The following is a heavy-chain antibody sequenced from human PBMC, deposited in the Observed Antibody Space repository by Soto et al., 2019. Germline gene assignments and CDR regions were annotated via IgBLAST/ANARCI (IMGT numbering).Heavy chain of an antibody. J-gene: IGHJ6*02. Sequence: LKISCKGSGYSFTSYWIGWVRQMPGKGLEWMGIIYPGDSDTRYSPSFQGQVTISADKSLRTAYLQWTSLKASDTALYYCARTRSFTLGFYYDGMDVWGQGTTVTVSS. D-gene: IGHD6-6*01. CDR1: GYSFTSYW. CDR3: ARTRSFTLGFYYDGMDV. CDR2: IYPGDSDT. V-gene: IGHV5-51*01.